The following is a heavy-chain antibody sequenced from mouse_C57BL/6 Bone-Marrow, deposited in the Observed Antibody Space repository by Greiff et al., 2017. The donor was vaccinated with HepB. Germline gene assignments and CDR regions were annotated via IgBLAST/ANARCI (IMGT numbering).Heavy chain of an antibody. V-gene: IGHV2-2*01. D-gene: IGHD2-3*01. Sequence: QVQLKESGPGLVQPSQSLSITCTVSGFSLTSYGVHWVRQSPGKGLEWLGVIWSGGSTDYNAAFISRLSISKDNSKSQVFFKMNSLQADDTAIYYCARNFFDGYWAWFAYWGQGTLVTVSA. CDR1: GFSLTSYG. J-gene: IGHJ3*01. CDR3: ARNFFDGYWAWFAY. CDR2: IWSGGST.